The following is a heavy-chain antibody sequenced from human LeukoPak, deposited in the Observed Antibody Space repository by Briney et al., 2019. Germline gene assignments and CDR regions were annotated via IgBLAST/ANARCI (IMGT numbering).Heavy chain of an antibody. Sequence: SETLSLTCTVSGGSISSHYWSWIRQPPGKGLEWIGYIYYSGSTNYNPSLKSRVTISVDTSKNQFSLKLSSVTAADTAVYYCARGHSSSPFYYYYYYYMDVWGKGTTVTVSS. J-gene: IGHJ6*03. CDR3: ARGHSSSPFYYYYYYYMDV. CDR2: IYYSGST. V-gene: IGHV4-59*11. D-gene: IGHD6-6*01. CDR1: GGSISSHY.